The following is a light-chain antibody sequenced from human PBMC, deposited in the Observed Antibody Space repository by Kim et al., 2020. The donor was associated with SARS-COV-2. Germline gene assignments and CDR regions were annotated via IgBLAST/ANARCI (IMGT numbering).Light chain of an antibody. CDR3: QQYNNWPPLT. V-gene: IGKV3-15*01. CDR2: DAS. J-gene: IGKJ4*01. CDR1: QSVSSN. Sequence: SPGERATLDCRASQSVSSNLAWYQQKPGQAPRLVIYDASTRATGIPARFSGSGSGTEFTLTISSLQSEDFAVYYCQQYNNWPPLTFGGGTKVEIK.